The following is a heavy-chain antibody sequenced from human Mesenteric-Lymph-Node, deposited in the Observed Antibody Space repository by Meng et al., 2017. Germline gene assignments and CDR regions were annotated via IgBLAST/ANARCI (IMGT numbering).Heavy chain of an antibody. CDR2: INPNSGGT. CDR1: GYTFTGYY. J-gene: IGHJ6*02. V-gene: IGHV1-2*06. D-gene: IGHD6-13*01. Sequence: ASVKVSCKASGYTFTGYYMHCVRQAPGQGLEWMGRINPNSGGTNYAQKFQGRITMTRDTSISTAYMGLRRVRSDGTAVYYCARGSSSWFPYYYYDMDVWGQGTTVTVSS. CDR3: ARGSSSWFPYYYYDMDV.